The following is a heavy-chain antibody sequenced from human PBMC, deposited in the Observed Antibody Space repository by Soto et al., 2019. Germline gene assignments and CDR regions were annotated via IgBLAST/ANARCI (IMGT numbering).Heavy chain of an antibody. CDR3: AKDRRAGGNSAFYFDF. D-gene: IGHD3-16*01. CDR1: GFKFSNYA. J-gene: IGHJ4*02. V-gene: IGHV3-23*01. Sequence: GGSLRLSCAASGFKFSNYAMSWVRQAPGKWLEWVSLISATGGGTYYADSVKGRFTISRDNSHNTLYLQVHSLTAEDTAVYYCAKDRRAGGNSAFYFDFWGQGXQVTVSS. CDR2: ISATGGGT.